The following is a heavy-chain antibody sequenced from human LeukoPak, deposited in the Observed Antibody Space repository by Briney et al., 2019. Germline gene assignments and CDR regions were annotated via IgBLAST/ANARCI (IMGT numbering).Heavy chain of an antibody. CDR1: GFTFSGYW. J-gene: IGHJ4*01. D-gene: IGHD3-22*01. CDR3: ARGGRGDKSGYSYYDY. Sequence: GGSLRLSCAASGFTFSGYWMSWARQAPGKGLEWVASIKQDGSEIYSVGSVQGRFTISRDNARNSLFLQMNSLRDEDTAVYYCARGGRGDKSGYSYYDYWGHGTLVTASS. V-gene: IGHV3-7*01. CDR2: IKQDGSEI.